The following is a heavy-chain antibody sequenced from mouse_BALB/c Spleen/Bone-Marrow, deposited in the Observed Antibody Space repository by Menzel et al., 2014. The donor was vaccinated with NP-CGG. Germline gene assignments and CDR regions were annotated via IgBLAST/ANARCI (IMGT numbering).Heavy chain of an antibody. CDR2: INPSNGRA. D-gene: IGHD1-1*01. J-gene: IGHJ2*01. CDR3: AREMVFDITTVVATGGYYFDY. CDR1: GYTFTSYW. V-gene: IGHV1S81*02. Sequence: QVQLQQPGAELVKPGASLKLSCKASGYTFTSYWMHWVKQRPGQGLEWIGEINPSNGRANYNEKFKSKATLTADKSSSTAYMQLSSLTSEDSAVYYCAREMVFDITTVVATGGYYFDYWGQGTTLTVSS.